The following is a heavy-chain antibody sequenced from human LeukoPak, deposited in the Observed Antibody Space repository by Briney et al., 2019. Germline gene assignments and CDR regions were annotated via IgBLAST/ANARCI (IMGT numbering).Heavy chain of an antibody. J-gene: IGHJ6*02. D-gene: IGHD1-26*01. Sequence: SETLSLTCAVYGGSFSGYYWSWIRQPPGKGLEWIGEINHSGSTNYNPSLKSRVTISVDTSKNQFSLKLSSVTAADTAVYYCARGYDSGSYYYYYYYYGMDVWGQGTTVTVSS. CDR2: INHSGST. V-gene: IGHV4-34*01. CDR1: GGSFSGYY. CDR3: ARGYDSGSYYYYYYYYGMDV.